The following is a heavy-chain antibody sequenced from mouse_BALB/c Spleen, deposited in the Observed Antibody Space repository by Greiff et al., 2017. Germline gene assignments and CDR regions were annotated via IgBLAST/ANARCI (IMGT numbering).Heavy chain of an antibody. Sequence: EVQLQESGGGLVQPGGSRKLSCAASGFTFSSFGMHWVRQAPEKGLEWVAYISSGSSTIYYADTVKGRFTISRDNPKNTLFLQMTSLRSEDTAMYYCARGDYGNYLYYFDYWGQGTTLTVSS. V-gene: IGHV5-17*02. CDR2: ISSGSSTI. CDR1: GFTFSSFG. CDR3: ARGDYGNYLYYFDY. J-gene: IGHJ2*01. D-gene: IGHD2-1*01.